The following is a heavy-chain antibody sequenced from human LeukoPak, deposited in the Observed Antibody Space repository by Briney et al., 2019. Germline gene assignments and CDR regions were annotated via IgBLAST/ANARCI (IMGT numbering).Heavy chain of an antibody. CDR1: GGTFSSYA. CDR2: IIPIFGTA. V-gene: IGHV1-69*13. J-gene: IGHJ3*02. CDR3: AREPRYYDSSGYAFTGAFDI. D-gene: IGHD3-22*01. Sequence: GASVKVSCKASGGTFSSYAISWVRQAPGQGLEWMGGIIPIFGTANYAQKFQGRVTITADESTSTAYMELSSLRSEDTAVYYCAREPRYYDSSGYAFTGAFDIWGQGAMVTVSS.